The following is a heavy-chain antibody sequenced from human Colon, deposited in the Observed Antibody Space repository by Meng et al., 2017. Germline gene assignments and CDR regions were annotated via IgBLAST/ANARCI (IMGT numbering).Heavy chain of an antibody. J-gene: IGHJ3*02. CDR3: AREGNSGYSTTEAFDI. Sequence: LRLSCTVSGGSISSSGYDWNWIRQHPGKGLEWIGNIDYSGSTYYNPSLKSRVAISVDLSKNQFSLKLTSVTAADTAVYYCAREGNSGYSTTEAFDIWGQGKKVTVSS. V-gene: IGHV4-31*03. CDR1: GGSISSSGYD. D-gene: IGHD3-22*01. CDR2: IDYSGST.